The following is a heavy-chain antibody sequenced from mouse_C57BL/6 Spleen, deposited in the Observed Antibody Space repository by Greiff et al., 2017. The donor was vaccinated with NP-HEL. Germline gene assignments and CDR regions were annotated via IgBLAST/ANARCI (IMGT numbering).Heavy chain of an antibody. CDR3: ASVYYGYDDVYFDY. J-gene: IGHJ2*01. D-gene: IGHD2-2*01. CDR2: IHPNSGST. V-gene: IGHV1-64*01. Sequence: QVQLQQPGAELVKPGASVKLSCKASGYTFTSYWMHWVKQRPGQGLEWIGMIHPNSGSTNYNEKFKSKATLTVDKSSSTAYMQLSSLTSEDSAVYYCASVYYGYDDVYFDYWGQGTTLTVSS. CDR1: GYTFTSYW.